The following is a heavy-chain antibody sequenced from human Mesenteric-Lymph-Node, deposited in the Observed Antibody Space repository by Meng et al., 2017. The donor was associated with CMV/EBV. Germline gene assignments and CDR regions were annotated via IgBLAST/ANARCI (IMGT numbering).Heavy chain of an antibody. D-gene: IGHD6-19*01. CDR3: ARERGGWDFDY. J-gene: IGHJ4*02. CDR1: GFTFSSYE. CDR2: ISSSGSTI. Sequence: GESLEISCAASGFTFSSYEMNWVRQAPGKGLEWVSYISSSGSTIYYADSVKGRFTISRDNAKNSLYLQMNSLRAEDTAVYYCARERGGWDFDYWGQGTLVTVSS. V-gene: IGHV3-48*03.